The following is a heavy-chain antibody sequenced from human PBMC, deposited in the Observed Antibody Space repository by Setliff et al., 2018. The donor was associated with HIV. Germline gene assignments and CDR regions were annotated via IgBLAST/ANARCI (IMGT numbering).Heavy chain of an antibody. CDR1: GGTFSSYT. CDR2: IIPILGIA. Sequence: PGESLKISCKASGGTFSSYTISWVRQAPGQGLEWMGGIIPILGIANYAQKFQGRVRITADKSTSTAYMELSRLRSDDTAVYFCARAAEYSGYEIRHNWFDPWGQGTLVTVSS. J-gene: IGHJ5*02. CDR3: ARAAEYSGYEIRHNWFDP. V-gene: IGHV1-69*10. D-gene: IGHD5-12*01.